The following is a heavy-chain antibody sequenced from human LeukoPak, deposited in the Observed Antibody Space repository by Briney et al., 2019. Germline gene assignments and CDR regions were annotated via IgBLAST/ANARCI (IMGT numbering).Heavy chain of an antibody. CDR1: GYTFTGYY. CDR2: ISAYNGNT. D-gene: IGHD6-19*01. J-gene: IGHJ4*02. V-gene: IGHV1-18*04. CDR3: ARDKSSYWAVAGNPSAY. Sequence: GASVRVSCKASGYTFTGYYMHWVRQAPGQGLEWMGWISAYNGNTNYAQKLQGRVTMTTDTSTSTAYMELRSLRSDDTAVYYCARDKSSYWAVAGNPSAYWGQGTLVTVSS.